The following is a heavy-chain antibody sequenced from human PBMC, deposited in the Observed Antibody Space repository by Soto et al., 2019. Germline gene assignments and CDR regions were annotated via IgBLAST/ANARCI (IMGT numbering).Heavy chain of an antibody. CDR2: IIPISGTA. V-gene: IGHV1-69*01. CDR1: GGTFSSYA. D-gene: IGHD2-2*01. CDR3: ARSQGSSTSLQIYYYYYSGMDV. Sequence: QVQLVQSGAEVKKPGSSVKVSCKASGGTFSSYAISWVRQAPGQGLEWMGGIIPISGTANYAQKFQGRVTITADESTSTAYRELSSLRSEDTPVYYYARSQGSSTSLQIYYYYYSGMDVWGQGIKVTVSS. J-gene: IGHJ6*02.